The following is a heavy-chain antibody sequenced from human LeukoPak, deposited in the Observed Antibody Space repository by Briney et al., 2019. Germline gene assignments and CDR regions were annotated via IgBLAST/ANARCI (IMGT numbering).Heavy chain of an antibody. CDR1: GFIFSSYS. D-gene: IGHD3-22*01. Sequence: GGSLRLSCAGSGFIFSSYSMNWVRQAPGKGLEWVSYISSSSSTIYYADSVKGRFTISRDNAKTSLYLQMNSLRAEDTAVYYCARVITMIVVVPDAFDIWGQGTMVTVSS. CDR2: ISSSSSTI. J-gene: IGHJ3*02. V-gene: IGHV3-48*01. CDR3: ARVITMIVVVPDAFDI.